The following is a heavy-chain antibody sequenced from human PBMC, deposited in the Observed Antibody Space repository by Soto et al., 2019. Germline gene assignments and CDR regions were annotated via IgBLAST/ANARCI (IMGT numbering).Heavy chain of an antibody. CDR3: ARVLLTVTRGVFDA. V-gene: IGHV4-4*02. D-gene: IGHD2-8*02. J-gene: IGHJ3*01. CDR1: GGSISSSHW. CDR2: ISHSGTS. Sequence: QVQLQESGPGLVKPSGTLSLTCAVSGGSISSSHWWTWVRQSPGKGLEYIGEISHSGTSNSNPSLKSRVTLSVDKSETHVSLTLTSVTAADTAVYYCARVLLTVTRGVFDAWGQGSLVIVSS.